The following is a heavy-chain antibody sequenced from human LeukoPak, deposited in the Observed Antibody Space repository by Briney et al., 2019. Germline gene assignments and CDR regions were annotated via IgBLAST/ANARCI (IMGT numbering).Heavy chain of an antibody. CDR2: INPNGGGT. Sequence: ASVRVSCKASEYTFTAYYIHWVRQAPGQGLQWMGWINPNGGGTNYAQKFQGRVTMTSGTSITTAYMELTRLRSDDTAVYYCARGSYYGSGSGYFYYMDVWGKGTTVTISS. V-gene: IGHV1-2*02. CDR1: EYTFTAYY. J-gene: IGHJ6*03. CDR3: ARGSYYGSGSGYFYYMDV. D-gene: IGHD3-10*01.